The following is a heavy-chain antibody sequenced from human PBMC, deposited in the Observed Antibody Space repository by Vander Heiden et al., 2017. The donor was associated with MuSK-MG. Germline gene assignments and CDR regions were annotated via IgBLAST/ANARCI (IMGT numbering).Heavy chain of an antibody. D-gene: IGHD3-10*01. J-gene: IGHJ4*02. V-gene: IGHV3-23*01. CDR2: ISGSGGST. Sequence: DVLLSEPGGPLAQPGGSLQLAGAASGFTCSSYAMSWVRQAPGKGLEWVSAISGSGGSTYYADSVKGRFTISRDNSKNTLYLQRNSLRAEDTAVYYCAKDLVYWGQGTLVTVSS. CDR3: AKDLVY. CDR1: GFTCSSYA.